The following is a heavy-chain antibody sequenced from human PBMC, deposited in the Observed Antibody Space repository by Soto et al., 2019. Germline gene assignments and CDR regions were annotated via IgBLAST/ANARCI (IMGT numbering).Heavy chain of an antibody. J-gene: IGHJ4*02. CDR2: INAGNGNT. CDR3: YRDDHFFGRAF. D-gene: IGHD3-3*01. V-gene: IGHV1-3*01. CDR1: GYTFTSFS. Sequence: ASVKVSCKASGYTFTSFSMHWVRQAPGQRLEGMGWINAGNGNTKYSQKFQGRVTITRDTSASTVYMELSSLRSEDTAVYYCYRDDHFFGRAFRGQGSLVP.